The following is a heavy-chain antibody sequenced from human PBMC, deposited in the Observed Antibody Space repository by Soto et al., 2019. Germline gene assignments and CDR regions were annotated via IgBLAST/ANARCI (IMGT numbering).Heavy chain of an antibody. CDR1: GFIFSNYV. D-gene: IGHD3-10*01. Sequence: QVQLVESGGGVVQPGRSLRLSCTASGFIFSNYVMYWVLQAPGKGLEWVAFMSYDGTTKSYADSVKGRFTISRDHSQNTLYLQMNSLRTEDTGVYYCAREVLWSRYFDYWGQGSLVTVSS. CDR2: MSYDGTTK. V-gene: IGHV3-30-3*01. CDR3: AREVLWSRYFDY. J-gene: IGHJ4*02.